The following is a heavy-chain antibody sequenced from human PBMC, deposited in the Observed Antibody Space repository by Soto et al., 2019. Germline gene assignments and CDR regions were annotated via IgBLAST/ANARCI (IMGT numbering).Heavy chain of an antibody. D-gene: IGHD1-1*01. Sequence: EVQLVESGGGLVQPGGSLRLSCAASGFTFSDYWMHWVRQVPGKGLVWVSRISGDGSSTSYADSVKGRFTISRDNAKKTLYVQMNSLRAEDTAVYYCARGIGYSAQDYWGQGTPVTVSS. CDR1: GFTFSDYW. CDR3: ARGIGYSAQDY. V-gene: IGHV3-74*01. J-gene: IGHJ4*02. CDR2: ISGDGSST.